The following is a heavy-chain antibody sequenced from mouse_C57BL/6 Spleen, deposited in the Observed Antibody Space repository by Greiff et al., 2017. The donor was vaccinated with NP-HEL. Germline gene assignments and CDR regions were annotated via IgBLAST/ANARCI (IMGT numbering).Heavy chain of an antibody. CDR3: DRDRGYDYCGSTSCFAY. J-gene: IGHJ3*01. CDR1: GFTFSSYA. D-gene: IGHD1-1*01. V-gene: IGHV5-4*03. CDR2: ISDGGSYT. Sequence: EVNLVESGGGLVKPGGSLKLSCAASGFTFSSYAMSWVRQTPEKRLEWVATISDGGSYTYYPDNVKGRFTISRDSAKNNLYLQMSHLKSEDTAMDYYDRDRGYDYCGSTSCFAYWGQGTLVTVSA.